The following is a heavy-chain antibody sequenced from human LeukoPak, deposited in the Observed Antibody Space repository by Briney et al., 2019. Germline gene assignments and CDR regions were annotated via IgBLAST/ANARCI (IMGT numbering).Heavy chain of an antibody. CDR1: GGSISSSSYY. Sequence: SETLSLTCTVSGGSISSSSYYWGWIRQPPGKGLEWIGSIYYSGSTYYNPSLKSRVTISVDTSKNQFSLKLSSMTAADTAVYYCARDLNWALEYWGQGTLVTVSS. CDR3: ARDLNWALEY. V-gene: IGHV4-39*07. D-gene: IGHD1-1*01. J-gene: IGHJ4*02. CDR2: IYYSGST.